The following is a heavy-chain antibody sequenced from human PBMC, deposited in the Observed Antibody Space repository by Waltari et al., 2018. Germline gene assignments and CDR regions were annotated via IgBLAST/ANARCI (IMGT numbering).Heavy chain of an antibody. J-gene: IGHJ5*02. Sequence: QVQLVQSGAEVKKPGSSVKVSCKASGGTFSSYAISWVRQAPGQGLEWMGGIIPIFGTANYAQKFQGRVTITADESTSTAYMELSSLRSEDTAVYYCARDEGAYCGGDCYSPYNWFDPWGQGTLVTVSS. CDR1: GGTFSSYA. V-gene: IGHV1-69*01. CDR2: IIPIFGTA. D-gene: IGHD2-21*01. CDR3: ARDEGAYCGGDCYSPYNWFDP.